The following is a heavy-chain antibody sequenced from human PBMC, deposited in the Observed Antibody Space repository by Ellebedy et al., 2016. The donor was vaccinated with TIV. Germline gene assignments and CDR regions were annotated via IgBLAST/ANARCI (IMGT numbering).Heavy chain of an antibody. CDR2: IYYSGST. J-gene: IGHJ3*02. CDR3: AKFVRATKAFDI. D-gene: IGHD5-12*01. Sequence: MPSETLSLTCTVSGGSISSSSYYWGWIRLPPGKGLEWIGHIYYSGSTYYNTSIQSRVTISVDTSKNQFSLRLNSVTSADKAVYYCAKFVRATKAFDIWGQGTMVTVSS. CDR1: GGSISSSSYY. V-gene: IGHV4-39*07.